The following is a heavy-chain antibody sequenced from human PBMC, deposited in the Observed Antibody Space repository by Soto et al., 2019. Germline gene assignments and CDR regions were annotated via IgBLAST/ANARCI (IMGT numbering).Heavy chain of an antibody. Sequence: SETLSLTCTVSGGSVSSGSYYWSWIRQPPGKGLEWIGYIYYSGSTNYNPSLKSRVTISVDTSKNQFSLKLSSVTAADTAVYYCAGRDGYNFAEYFQHWGRGTLVTVSS. J-gene: IGHJ1*01. D-gene: IGHD5-12*01. V-gene: IGHV4-61*01. CDR3: AGRDGYNFAEYFQH. CDR1: GGSVSSGSYY. CDR2: IYYSGST.